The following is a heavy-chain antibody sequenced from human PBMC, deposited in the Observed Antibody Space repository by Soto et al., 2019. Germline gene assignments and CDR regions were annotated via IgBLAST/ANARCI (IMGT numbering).Heavy chain of an antibody. V-gene: IGHV3-7*01. Sequence: EAQLVESGGGLVQPRGSLRVSCAVSGFTFSSYWMSWVRQAPGKGLEWVAKIKQDGSEKDYVDSVKGRFTISRDNAKNSLYLHMNTLRAEDTAVYFCARGGRDAYDWFDPWGQGTRVTVSS. CDR2: IKQDGSEK. J-gene: IGHJ5*02. CDR3: ARGGRDAYDWFDP. D-gene: IGHD3-16*01. CDR1: GFTFSSYW.